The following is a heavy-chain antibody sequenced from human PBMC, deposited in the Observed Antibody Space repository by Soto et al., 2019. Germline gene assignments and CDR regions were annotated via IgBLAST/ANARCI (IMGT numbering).Heavy chain of an antibody. CDR1: GYNFTQYY. J-gene: IGHJ4*02. D-gene: IGHD1-26*01. Sequence: QVQLMQSGAEVRKPGASVRLSCETSGYNFTQYYIHWVRQAPGQGLEWMGIINLRGGTTEYAHKFRGRVTVTGDTSTKTAYMELRSLRSEDTAMYFCARGPEDSDVPLWDYWGQGTLVTVSS. V-gene: IGHV1-46*01. CDR2: INLRGGTT. CDR3: ARGPEDSDVPLWDY.